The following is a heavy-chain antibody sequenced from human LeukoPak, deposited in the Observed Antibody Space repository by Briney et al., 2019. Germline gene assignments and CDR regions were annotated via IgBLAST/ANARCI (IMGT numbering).Heavy chain of an antibody. CDR3: ARGIYEDY. CDR1: GYTFTSYD. J-gene: IGHJ4*02. V-gene: IGHV1-8*01. D-gene: IGHD5/OR15-5a*01. CDR2: MNPNSGNT. Sequence: ASVKVSCKASGYTFTSYDVNWVRQATGQGLEWMGWMNPNSGNTGYAQKLQGRVTMTTDTSTSTAYMELRSLRSDDTAVYYCARGIYEDYWGQGTLVTVSS.